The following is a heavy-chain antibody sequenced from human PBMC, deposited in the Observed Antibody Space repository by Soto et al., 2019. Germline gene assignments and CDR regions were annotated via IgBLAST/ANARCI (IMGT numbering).Heavy chain of an antibody. CDR2: ISTYRGNT. Sequence: GASVKVSCKASGYTFTTYGISRVRQAPGQGLEWMGWISTYRGNTNYAQNLQGRVSMTTDTSTSTAYMELRSLRSDDTAVYYCARDQLVVAAPHYYYMDVWGKGTTVTVSS. CDR3: ARDQLVVAAPHYYYMDV. J-gene: IGHJ6*03. V-gene: IGHV1-18*01. CDR1: GYTFTTYG. D-gene: IGHD2-15*01.